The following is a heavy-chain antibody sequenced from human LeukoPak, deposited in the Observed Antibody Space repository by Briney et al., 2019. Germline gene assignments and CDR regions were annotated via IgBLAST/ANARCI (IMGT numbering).Heavy chain of an antibody. D-gene: IGHD3-22*01. CDR1: GGSISSSSYY. Sequence: MSSETLSLTCTVSGGSISSSSYYWGWIRQPPGKGLEWIGSIYYSGSTYYNPSLKSRVTISVDTSKNQFSLKLSSVTAADTAVYYCLLGYYYDSSGYYWRDWGQGTLVTVSS. J-gene: IGHJ4*02. V-gene: IGHV4-39*01. CDR3: LLGYYYDSSGYYWRD. CDR2: IYYSGST.